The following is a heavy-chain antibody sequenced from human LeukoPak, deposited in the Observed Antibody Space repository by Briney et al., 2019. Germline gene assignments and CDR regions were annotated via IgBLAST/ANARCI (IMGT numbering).Heavy chain of an antibody. CDR2: INRDGSST. CDR3: ARDRWDALDI. CDR1: GFTFSSYW. J-gene: IGHJ3*02. D-gene: IGHD1-26*01. Sequence: PGGSLRLSCAASGFTFSSYWMHWVRQAPGKGLVWVSRINRDGSSTSYADSVKGRFTISRDNAKNTLYLQMNSLRAEDTAVFYCARDRWDALDIWGQGTMVTVSS. V-gene: IGHV3-74*01.